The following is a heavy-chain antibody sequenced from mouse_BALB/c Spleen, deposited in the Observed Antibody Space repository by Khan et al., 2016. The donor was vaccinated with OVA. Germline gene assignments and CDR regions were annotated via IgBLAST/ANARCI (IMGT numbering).Heavy chain of an antibody. V-gene: IGHV5-9-3*01. J-gene: IGHJ4*01. CDR3: TRSLVDYHAMDY. D-gene: IGHD2-2*01. CDR1: GFTFSTYC. Sequence: EVELVESGAGLVKPGESLKLSCSASGFTFSTYCMSWVRQNPEKRLEWVATISSGGHYTFYPDSVKGRFTISRDNAKNPLYLPMSSLRSEDTAMYYCTRSLVDYHAMDYWGQGTSVTVSS. CDR2: ISSGGHYT.